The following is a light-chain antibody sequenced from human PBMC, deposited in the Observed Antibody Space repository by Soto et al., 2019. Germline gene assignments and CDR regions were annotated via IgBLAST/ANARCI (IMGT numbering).Light chain of an antibody. CDR1: SSDVGSYNL. V-gene: IGLV2-14*02. CDR3: SSYTTSSTQV. CDR2: EDT. J-gene: IGLJ3*02. Sequence: QSALTQPASVSGSPGQSITISCTGTSSDVGSYNLVSWYQQHPGKAPKLMIYEDTNRPSGVSNRFSGSKSGNTASLTISGLQAEDEADYYCSSYTTSSTQVFGGGTKLTVL.